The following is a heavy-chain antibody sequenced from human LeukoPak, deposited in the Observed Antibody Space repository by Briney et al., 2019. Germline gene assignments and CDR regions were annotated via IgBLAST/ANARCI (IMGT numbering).Heavy chain of an antibody. V-gene: IGHV3-7*01. Sequence: GGSLRLSCAASGFTFSSYWMSWVRQAPGKGLEWVANIKQDGSEKYYVDSVKGRFTISRDNAKNSLYLQMNSLRAEDTAVYYCARVPYYYDSRDNWFDPWGQGTLVTVSS. J-gene: IGHJ5*02. CDR3: ARVPYYYDSRDNWFDP. CDR2: IKQDGSEK. CDR1: GFTFSSYW. D-gene: IGHD3-22*01.